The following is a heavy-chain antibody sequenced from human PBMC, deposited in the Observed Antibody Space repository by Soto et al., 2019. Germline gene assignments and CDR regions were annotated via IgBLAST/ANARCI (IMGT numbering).Heavy chain of an antibody. D-gene: IGHD2-15*01. CDR2: IYYSGST. J-gene: IGHJ5*02. CDR1: GGSISSSSYY. V-gene: IGHV4-39*01. Sequence: SETLSLTCTVSGGSISSSSYYWGWIRQPPGKGLEWIGSIYYSGSTYYNPSLKSRVTISVDTSKNQFSLKLSSVTAADTAVYYCARHLFDGGYCSGGSCYGWFDPWGQGTLVTVSS. CDR3: ARHLFDGGYCSGGSCYGWFDP.